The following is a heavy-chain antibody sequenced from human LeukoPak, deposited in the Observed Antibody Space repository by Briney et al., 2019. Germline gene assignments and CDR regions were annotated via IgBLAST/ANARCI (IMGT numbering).Heavy chain of an antibody. D-gene: IGHD4-17*01. Sequence: ASVKVSCKASGYTFTSYDINWVRQATGQGLEWMGWMNPNSGNTGYAQKFQGRVTMTRNTSISTAYMELNSLRSEDTAVYYCARRNGDHLFDAFDIWGQGTMVTVSS. J-gene: IGHJ3*02. CDR2: MNPNSGNT. CDR3: ARRNGDHLFDAFDI. V-gene: IGHV1-8*01. CDR1: GYTFTSYD.